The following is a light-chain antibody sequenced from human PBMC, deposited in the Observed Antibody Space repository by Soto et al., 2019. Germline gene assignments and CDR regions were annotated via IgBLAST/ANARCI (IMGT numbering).Light chain of an antibody. CDR2: GVT. V-gene: IGLV2-8*01. CDR3: AAWDNSLSAAV. CDR1: GSDIGAYNF. Sequence: QSALAQPPSASGSPGQSVTISCTGSGSDIGAYNFVSWYQQHPGKAPKLMIFGVTERPSGVPDRFSGSKSGNTASLTVSGLQADDEAVYYCAAWDNSLSAAVFGGGTKLTVL. J-gene: IGLJ2*01.